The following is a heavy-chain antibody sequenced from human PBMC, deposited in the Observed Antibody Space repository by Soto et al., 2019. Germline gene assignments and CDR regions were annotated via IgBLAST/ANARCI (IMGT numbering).Heavy chain of an antibody. D-gene: IGHD3-3*01. V-gene: IGHV4-30-4*01. Sequence: VQLQESGPGLVKTSQTLSLTCTVSGGSISSGDYYWSWILQPQAKGPEWIGYIYHSGSTYYNPSLKSRGTISVDTSKNQFSLKLSSVTAADTAVYYCPFGGPSDGMDVWGQGTTVTVSS. CDR3: PFGGPSDGMDV. CDR2: IYHSGST. J-gene: IGHJ6*02. CDR1: GGSISSGDYY.